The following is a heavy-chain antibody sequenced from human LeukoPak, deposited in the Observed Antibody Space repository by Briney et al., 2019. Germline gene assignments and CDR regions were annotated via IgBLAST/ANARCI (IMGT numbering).Heavy chain of an antibody. Sequence: ASVKVSCKASGYTFTSYYMHWVRQAPGQGLEWMGIINPSGGSTSYAQKFQGRVTMTRDTSTSIVYMELSSLRSEDTAVYYCAREPYDYVWGSYRSPARRNYYYYGMDVWGQGTTVTVSS. CDR2: INPSGGST. D-gene: IGHD3-16*02. J-gene: IGHJ6*02. V-gene: IGHV1-46*01. CDR1: GYTFTSYY. CDR3: AREPYDYVWGSYRSPARRNYYYYGMDV.